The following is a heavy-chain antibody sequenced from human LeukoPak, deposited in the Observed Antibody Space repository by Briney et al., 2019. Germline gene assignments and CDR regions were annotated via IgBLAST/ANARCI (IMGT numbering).Heavy chain of an antibody. Sequence: ASVKVSCKASGYTFTNYGISRVRQAPGQGLEWMGWISTYNGNTNYAQKVQGRVTMTTDTSTSTAYMELRSLRSDDTAVYYCARGWTFPDPIVGPTAGYPDYWGQGTLVTVSS. CDR3: ARGWTFPDPIVGPTAGYPDY. CDR2: ISTYNGNT. V-gene: IGHV1-18*01. D-gene: IGHD1-26*01. CDR1: GYTFTNYG. J-gene: IGHJ4*02.